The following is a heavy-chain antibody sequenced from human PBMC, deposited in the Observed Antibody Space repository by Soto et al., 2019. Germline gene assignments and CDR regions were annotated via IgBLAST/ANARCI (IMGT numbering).Heavy chain of an antibody. CDR2: INPNSGGT. CDR1: GYTFTDYY. Sequence: ASVKVSCKASGYTFTDYYMHWVRQAPGQGLEWMGWINPNSGGTNYAQKFQGRVTMTRDTSISTGYMELSRLRSDDTAMYYCVRGGGSSSSYYWRQGTLVTVSS. J-gene: IGHJ4*02. V-gene: IGHV1-2*02. D-gene: IGHD6-6*01. CDR3: VRGGGSSSSYY.